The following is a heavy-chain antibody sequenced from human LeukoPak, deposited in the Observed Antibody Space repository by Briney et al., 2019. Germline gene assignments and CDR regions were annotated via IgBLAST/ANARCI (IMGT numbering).Heavy chain of an antibody. Sequence: GGSLRLSCAASGFTFSSYSMNWVRQAPGKGLEWVSSISSSSSYIYYADSVKGRFAISRDNAKNSLYLQMNSLRAEDTAVYYCARPDEQQLVRDAFDIWGQGTMVTVSS. CDR2: ISSSSSYI. V-gene: IGHV3-21*01. J-gene: IGHJ3*02. CDR1: GFTFSSYS. CDR3: ARPDEQQLVRDAFDI. D-gene: IGHD6-13*01.